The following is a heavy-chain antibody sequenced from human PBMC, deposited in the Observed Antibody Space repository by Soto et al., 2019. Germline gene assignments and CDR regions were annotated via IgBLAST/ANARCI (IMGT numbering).Heavy chain of an antibody. CDR1: GYTLTELS. Sequence: ASVKVSCKVSGYTLTELSMHWVRQAPGKGLEWMGGFDPEDGETIYAQKFQGRVTMTEDTSTDTAYMELSSLRSEDTAVYYCATAVGRLRTLDYSGQGTLVTVSS. D-gene: IGHD4-17*01. J-gene: IGHJ4*02. CDR2: FDPEDGET. V-gene: IGHV1-24*01. CDR3: ATAVGRLRTLDY.